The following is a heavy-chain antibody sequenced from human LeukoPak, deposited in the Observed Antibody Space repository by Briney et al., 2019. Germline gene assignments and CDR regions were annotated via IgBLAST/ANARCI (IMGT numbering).Heavy chain of an antibody. Sequence: GGSLRLSCAASGFTFSNYAMVWVRQAPGKRLEWVSSITGSGDGTYYADSVRGRFTISRDNSENTLYLQLDSLRAEDTAVYFCVKGFVHPTYYFDYWGQGTLVTVSS. CDR1: GFTFSNYA. CDR3: VKGFVHPTYYFDY. V-gene: IGHV3-23*01. D-gene: IGHD3-10*01. J-gene: IGHJ4*02. CDR2: ITGSGDGT.